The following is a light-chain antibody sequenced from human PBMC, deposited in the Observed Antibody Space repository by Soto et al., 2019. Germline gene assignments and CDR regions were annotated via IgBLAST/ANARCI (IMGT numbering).Light chain of an antibody. J-gene: IGKJ4*01. CDR3: QQLNSYTLT. CDR1: QGINNF. CDR2: AAS. Sequence: IQLTQSPSSLSASVGDRVTITCGASQGINNFLAWYQQKPGKAPKLLIYAASTLQSGVPSRLRGSGYGTELTITISSMKNEDFETYSCQQLNSYTLTFGGGTKVDIK. V-gene: IGKV1-9*01.